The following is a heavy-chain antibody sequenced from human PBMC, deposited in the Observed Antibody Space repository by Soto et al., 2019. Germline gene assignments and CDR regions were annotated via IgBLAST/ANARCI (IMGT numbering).Heavy chain of an antibody. CDR1: GYSISSGYY. D-gene: IGHD3-22*01. CDR2: IYHSGST. Sequence: PSETLSLTCAVSGYSISSGYYWGWIRQPPGKGLEWIGGIYHSGSTYYNPSLKSRVTISVDTSKNQFSLKLSSVTAADTAVYYCAREPYYYDLNWFDPWGQGTLVTVSS. J-gene: IGHJ5*02. CDR3: AREPYYYDLNWFDP. V-gene: IGHV4-38-2*02.